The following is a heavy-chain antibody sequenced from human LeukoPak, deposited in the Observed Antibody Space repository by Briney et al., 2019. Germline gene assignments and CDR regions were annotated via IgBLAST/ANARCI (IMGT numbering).Heavy chain of an antibody. CDR1: GGSISSSSYY. Sequence: SETLSLTCTVSGGSISSSSYYWGWIRQPPGKGLEWIGSIYYSGSTYYNPSLKSRVTISVDTSKNQFSLKLSSVTAADTAVYYCASNIVVVTSGDYWGQGTLVTVSS. CDR3: ASNIVVVTSGDY. J-gene: IGHJ4*02. D-gene: IGHD2-21*02. CDR2: IYYSGST. V-gene: IGHV4-39*07.